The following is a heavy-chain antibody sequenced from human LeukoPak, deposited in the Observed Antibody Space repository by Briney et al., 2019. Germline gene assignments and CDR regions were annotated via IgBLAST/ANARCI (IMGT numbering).Heavy chain of an antibody. V-gene: IGHV3-23*01. J-gene: IGHJ4*02. CDR2: ISGSGGST. CDR1: GFTFSSYA. Sequence: GGSLRLSCAASGFTFSSYAMSWVRQAPGKGLEWVSAISGSGGSTYYADSVKGRFTISRDNAKNSLYLQMNSLRAEDTALYYCARDRGYYYDSSGDGYFDYWGQGTLVTVSS. CDR3: ARDRGYYYDSSGDGYFDY. D-gene: IGHD3-22*01.